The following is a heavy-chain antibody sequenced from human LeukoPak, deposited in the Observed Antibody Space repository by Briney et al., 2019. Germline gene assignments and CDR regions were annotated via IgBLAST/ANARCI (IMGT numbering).Heavy chain of an antibody. J-gene: IGHJ4*02. CDR3: ARVNYGSATKEDY. D-gene: IGHD3-10*01. CDR1: GDSVSNGNYY. CDR2: IYYTGKT. Sequence: SETLSLTCTVSGDSVSNGNYYWSRLRQPPGKALEWIGYIYYTGKTYYNPSLEGRVTILVDTSRNHFSVKLSSVTAADTAVYYCARVNYGSATKEDYWGQGTLVTVSS. V-gene: IGHV4-61*03.